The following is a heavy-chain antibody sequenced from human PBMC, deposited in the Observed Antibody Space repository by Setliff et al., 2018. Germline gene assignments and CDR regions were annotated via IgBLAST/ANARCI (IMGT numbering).Heavy chain of an antibody. CDR2: KSNRGDT. Sequence: SETLSLTCTVSGGSIGSSFWNWIRQSPGKGLEWIGYKSNRGDTNSNPSLRSRLTMSVDTSKSQFSLNLTSVTAADTAVYYCAKEYVVNSFVSNSHQHYGLDVWGQGTTVTV. V-gene: IGHV4-4*08. D-gene: IGHD2-21*01. CDR3: AKEYVVNSFVSNSHQHYGLDV. CDR1: GGSIGSSF. J-gene: IGHJ6*02.